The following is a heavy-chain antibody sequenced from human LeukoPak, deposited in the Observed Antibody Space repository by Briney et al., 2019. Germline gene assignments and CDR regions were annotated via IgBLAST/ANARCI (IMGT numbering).Heavy chain of an antibody. V-gene: IGHV3-23*01. Sequence: GGSLRLTCAASGFTFSNYAMNWVRQAPGRGLEWVSGINPSGGSTYYADSVKGRFTISRDNSKNTLYLQMNSLRAEDTALYFCAKAVSHSYFDFWGQGTLVTVSA. D-gene: IGHD6-19*01. J-gene: IGHJ4*02. CDR1: GFTFSNYA. CDR2: INPSGGST. CDR3: AKAVSHSYFDF.